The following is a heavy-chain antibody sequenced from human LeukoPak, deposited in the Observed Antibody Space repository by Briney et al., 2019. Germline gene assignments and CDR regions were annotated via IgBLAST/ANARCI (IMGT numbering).Heavy chain of an antibody. V-gene: IGHV4-4*02. Sequence: SETLSLTCAVSGGSISSSNWWSWVRQPPGKGLEWIGEISHRGSTNYNPSLKSRVTISVDKSKSQFSLKLGSVTAADTALYYCARRISVGTAIDYWGQGTLVTVSS. D-gene: IGHD5-18*01. J-gene: IGHJ4*02. CDR3: ARRISVGTAIDY. CDR1: GGSISSSNW. CDR2: ISHRGST.